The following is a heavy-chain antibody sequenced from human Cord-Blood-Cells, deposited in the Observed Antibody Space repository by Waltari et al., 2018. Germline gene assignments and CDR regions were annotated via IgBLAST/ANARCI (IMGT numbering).Heavy chain of an antibody. CDR2: ISAYNGNT. CDR1: GYTFTSYG. D-gene: IGHD3-3*01. Sequence: QVQLVQSGAEVKKPGASVKVSCKASGYTFTSYGISWVRQAPGQGLEWMGWISAYNGNTNYAQKLQGRVTMTTDTSTSTAYMELRSLRSDYTAVYYCARPTYYDFWSGYYDAFDIWGQGTMVTVSS. V-gene: IGHV1-18*01. J-gene: IGHJ3*02. CDR3: ARPTYYDFWSGYYDAFDI.